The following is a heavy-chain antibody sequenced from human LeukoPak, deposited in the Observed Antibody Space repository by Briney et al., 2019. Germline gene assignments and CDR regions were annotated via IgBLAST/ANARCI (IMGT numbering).Heavy chain of an antibody. CDR2: IWYDGSNK. CDR1: GFTFSSYG. J-gene: IGHJ4*02. Sequence: PGGSLRLSCAASGFTFSSYGMHWVRQAPGKGLEWVAVIWYDGSNKYYADSVKGRFTISRDNSKNTLYLQMNSLRAEDTAVYCCARDHSSGWYSDYFDYWGQGTLVTVSS. V-gene: IGHV3-33*01. CDR3: ARDHSSGWYSDYFDY. D-gene: IGHD6-19*01.